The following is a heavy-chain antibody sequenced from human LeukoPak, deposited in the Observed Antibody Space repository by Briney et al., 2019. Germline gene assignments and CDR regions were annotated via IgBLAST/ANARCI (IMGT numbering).Heavy chain of an antibody. Sequence: GGSLRLSCAASGFTFGTYWMSWVRQAPGKGLEWVANIKEDGSQKYYVDSVRGRFTISRDNAKNSLYLQMNSLRAEDTAVYYCAREVRFLEWSTYYYYGMDVWGQGTTVTVSS. D-gene: IGHD3-3*01. V-gene: IGHV3-7*05. J-gene: IGHJ6*02. CDR2: IKEDGSQK. CDR1: GFTFGTYW. CDR3: AREVRFLEWSTYYYYGMDV.